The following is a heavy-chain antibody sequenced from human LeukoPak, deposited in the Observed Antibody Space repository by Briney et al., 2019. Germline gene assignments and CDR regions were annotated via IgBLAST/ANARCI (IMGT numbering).Heavy chain of an antibody. CDR1: GFTFSSYS. Sequence: GGSLRLSCAASGFTFSSYSMNWVRQAPGKGLEWVSSISSSSSYIYYADSVKGRFTISRDNAKNSLYLQMNSLRAEDAAVYYCARGPVGIAVAGTWEYFQHWGQGTLVTVSS. J-gene: IGHJ1*01. V-gene: IGHV3-21*01. CDR3: ARGPVGIAVAGTWEYFQH. CDR2: ISSSSSYI. D-gene: IGHD6-19*01.